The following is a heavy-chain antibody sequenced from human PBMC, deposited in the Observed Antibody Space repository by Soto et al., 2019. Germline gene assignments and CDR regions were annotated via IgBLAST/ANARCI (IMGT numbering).Heavy chain of an antibody. Sequence: SGPTLVNPTQTLTLTCTFSGFSLNTRGVSVSWVRQSPGKALEWLALLDWEDDSYFSTSLKTGLSVSGDPSKNQVVLTLTNVDPVDTGTYFCARVVDSGSFLNFYFANWGPGTLVTVSS. V-gene: IGHV2-70*20. CDR3: ARVVDSGSFLNFYFAN. J-gene: IGHJ4*02. D-gene: IGHD3-10*01. CDR2: LDWEDDS. CDR1: GFSLNTRGVS.